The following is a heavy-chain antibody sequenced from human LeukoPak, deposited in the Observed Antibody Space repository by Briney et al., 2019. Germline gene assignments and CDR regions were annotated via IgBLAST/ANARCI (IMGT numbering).Heavy chain of an antibody. Sequence: GGSLRLSCLTSGFTFSTNAMSWVRQAPGKGLEWISGISGSGASTYYADSVTGRFTISRDNSRNTLYLQMNSLRGDDTAVYYCASFCSSTSCYRMDVWGQGTTVTVSS. V-gene: IGHV3-23*01. CDR1: GFTFSTNA. D-gene: IGHD2-2*01. CDR3: ASFCSSTSCYRMDV. CDR2: ISGSGAST. J-gene: IGHJ6*02.